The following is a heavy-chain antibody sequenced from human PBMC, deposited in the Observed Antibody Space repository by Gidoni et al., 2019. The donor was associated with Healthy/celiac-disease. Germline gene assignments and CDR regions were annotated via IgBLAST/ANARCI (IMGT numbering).Heavy chain of an antibody. D-gene: IGHD6-19*01. CDR2: ISWNSGSI. Sequence: EVQLVESGGGLVQPGRSLRLSCAASGFTFDDYAMHWVRQAPGKGLEWVSGISWNSGSIGYADSVKGRFTISRDNAKNSLYLQMNSLRAEDTALYYCAKDSGYSSGWYWDYWGQGTLVTVSS. V-gene: IGHV3-9*01. CDR1: GFTFDDYA. CDR3: AKDSGYSSGWYWDY. J-gene: IGHJ4*02.